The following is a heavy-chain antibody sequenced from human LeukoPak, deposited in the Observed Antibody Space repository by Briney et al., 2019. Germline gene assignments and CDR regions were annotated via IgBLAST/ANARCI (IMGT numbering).Heavy chain of an antibody. Sequence: SVKVSCKASGGTFSSYAISWVRQAPGQGLEWMGGITPIFGTANYAQKFQGRVTITADESTSTAYMELSSLRSEDTAVYYCARVVDDYGDYSFDYWGQGTLVTVSS. CDR2: ITPIFGTA. V-gene: IGHV1-69*13. CDR1: GGTFSSYA. J-gene: IGHJ4*02. D-gene: IGHD4-17*01. CDR3: ARVVDDYGDYSFDY.